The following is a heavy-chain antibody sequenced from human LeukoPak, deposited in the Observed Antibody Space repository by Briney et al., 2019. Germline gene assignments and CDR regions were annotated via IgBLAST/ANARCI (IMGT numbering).Heavy chain of an antibody. CDR2: IKGDGSDK. Sequence: PGGSLRLSCAASGFTFINYWMSWVRQAPGKGLEWVANIKGDGSDKLFLDSLRGRFTISRDNAENSLYLQMNNLRAEDTAVYYCARIGGSVDIGWFFDYWGQGTLVTVSS. D-gene: IGHD6-19*01. CDR1: GFTFINYW. V-gene: IGHV3-7*01. CDR3: ARIGGSVDIGWFFDY. J-gene: IGHJ4*02.